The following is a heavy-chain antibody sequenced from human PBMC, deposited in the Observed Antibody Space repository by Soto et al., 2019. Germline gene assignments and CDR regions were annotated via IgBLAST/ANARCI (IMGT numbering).Heavy chain of an antibody. Sequence: GGSLRLSCAASGFTFSNDAMSWVRQAPGKGPEWVSVISGTGGSTFYADSVKGRFTVSRDNSRDTLYLQMNSLRAEDTAVYYCAKTFASLAPYFDYWGQGTLVTVSS. CDR3: AKTFASLAPYFDY. J-gene: IGHJ4*02. D-gene: IGHD3-3*02. CDR2: ISGTGGST. V-gene: IGHV3-23*01. CDR1: GFTFSNDA.